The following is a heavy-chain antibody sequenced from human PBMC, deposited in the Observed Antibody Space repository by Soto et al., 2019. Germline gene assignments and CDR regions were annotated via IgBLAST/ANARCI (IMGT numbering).Heavy chain of an antibody. D-gene: IGHD4-4*01. CDR1: GFTFSSYW. CDR2: VSSDGSNT. V-gene: IGHV3-74*01. Sequence: EVQLVESGGGLVQPGESLRLSCAASGFTFSSYWMHWIRQAPGKGLVWVSRVSSDGSNTVYANSVKGRLTISRDNAKNTLYLQMNSLSDEDTAVYYCARGLPNYSSFDSWGQGTLVTVSS. CDR3: ARGLPNYSSFDS. J-gene: IGHJ4*02.